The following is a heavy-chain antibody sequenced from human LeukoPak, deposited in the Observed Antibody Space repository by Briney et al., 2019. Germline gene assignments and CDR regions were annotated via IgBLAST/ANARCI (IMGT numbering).Heavy chain of an antibody. V-gene: IGHV4-39*07. CDR3: ARIDSTAGGDY. D-gene: IGHD3-9*01. Sequence: PSETLSLTCTVSGGSISSSSYFWGWIRRPPGKGLEWIGSIYSSGSTYYNPALKSRVTISVDTSKNQFSLKLSSVTAADTAVYYCARIDSTAGGDYWGQGTLVTVSS. CDR1: GGSISSSSYF. J-gene: IGHJ4*02. CDR2: IYSSGST.